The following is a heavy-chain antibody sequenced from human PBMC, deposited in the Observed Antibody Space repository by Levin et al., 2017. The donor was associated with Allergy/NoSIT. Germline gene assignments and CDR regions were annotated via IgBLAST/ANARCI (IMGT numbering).Heavy chain of an antibody. J-gene: IGHJ5*02. CDR1: GYTFTGYY. Sequence: ASVKVSCKASGYTFTGYYMHWVRQAPGQGLEWMGWINPNSGGTNYAQKFQGRVTMTRDTSISTAYMELSRLRSDDTAVYYCARDWGIYCSSTSCYTFDPWGQGTLVTVSS. CDR3: ARDWGIYCSSTSCYTFDP. CDR2: INPNSGGT. V-gene: IGHV1-2*02. D-gene: IGHD2-2*02.